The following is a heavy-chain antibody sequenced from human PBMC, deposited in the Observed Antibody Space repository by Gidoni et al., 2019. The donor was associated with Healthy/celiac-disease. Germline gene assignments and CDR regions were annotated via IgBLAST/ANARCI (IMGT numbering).Heavy chain of an antibody. V-gene: IGHV3-33*01. D-gene: IGHD4-17*01. CDR1: GFTFSRYG. Sequence: QVHLVASGGGVVQPGRSLRLSCSASGFTFSRYGMPWVRQAPGKGLEWVAVIWYDGSNKYYADSVKGRFTISRDNSKNTLYLQMNSLRAEDTAVYYCARDDGDHGSGGGMDVWGQGTTVTVSS. CDR3: ARDDGDHGSGGGMDV. CDR2: IWYDGSNK. J-gene: IGHJ6*02.